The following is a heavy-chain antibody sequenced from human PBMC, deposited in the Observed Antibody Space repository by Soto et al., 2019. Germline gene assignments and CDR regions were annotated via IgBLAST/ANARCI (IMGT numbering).Heavy chain of an antibody. CDR3: AKERYSSRSPDFDY. Sequence: GESLKISCKGSGYSFTSYWISWVRQMPGKGLEWMGRIDPSDSYTNYSPSFQGQVTISADKSINTLYLQMNSLRAEDTAVYYCAKERYSSRSPDFDYWGQGTLVTVSS. CDR1: GYSFTSYW. J-gene: IGHJ4*02. V-gene: IGHV5-10-1*04. D-gene: IGHD6-13*01. CDR2: IDPSDSYT.